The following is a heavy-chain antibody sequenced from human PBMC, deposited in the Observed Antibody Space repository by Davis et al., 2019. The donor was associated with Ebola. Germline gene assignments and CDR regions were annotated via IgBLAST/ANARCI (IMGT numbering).Heavy chain of an antibody. CDR2: ISRGGKTI. V-gene: IGHV3-48*03. J-gene: IGHJ4*02. CDR3: AKGFVRGTIDY. D-gene: IGHD3-10*01. Sequence: GGSLRLSCAASGFTFSDYKMNWVRQAPGKGLEWISYISRGGKTIYYADSVKGRFTLSRDNAKDSLYLQMNSLRAEDTAVYYCAKGFVRGTIDYWGQGTLVTVSS. CDR1: GFTFSDYK.